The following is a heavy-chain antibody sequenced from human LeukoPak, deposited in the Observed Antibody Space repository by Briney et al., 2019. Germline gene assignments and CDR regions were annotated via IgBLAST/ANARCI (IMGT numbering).Heavy chain of an antibody. V-gene: IGHV4-59*01. Sequence: SETLSLTCSVSGGSITSNYWTWIRQPPGKGLEWMGYMYYSGSPIYNPSLKSRLTISLDTSRNQFSLKLSSATAADTAVYYCARVHTSSPYFDYWDQGTLVTVSS. CDR1: GGSITSNY. D-gene: IGHD6-6*01. J-gene: IGHJ4*02. CDR2: MYYSGSP. CDR3: ARVHTSSPYFDY.